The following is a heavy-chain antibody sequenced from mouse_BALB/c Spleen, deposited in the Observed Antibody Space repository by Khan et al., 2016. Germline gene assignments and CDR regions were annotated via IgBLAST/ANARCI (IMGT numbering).Heavy chain of an antibody. Sequence: QVQLKESGPGLVAPSQSLSITCTVSGFSLTNSGVHWVRQPPRKGLDWLGVIWAGGSTDYNSALMSRLSITRDTTQNPVFLKMNSLQTDDTAMYYCGSENQDYDAWFASWGQGTLVTVSA. D-gene: IGHD2-4*01. CDR3: GSENQDYDAWFAS. CDR1: GFSLTNSG. J-gene: IGHJ3*01. V-gene: IGHV2-9*02. CDR2: IWAGGST.